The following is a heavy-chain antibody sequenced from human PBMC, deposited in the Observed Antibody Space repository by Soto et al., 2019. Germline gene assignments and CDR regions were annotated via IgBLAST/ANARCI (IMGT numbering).Heavy chain of an antibody. CDR2: IYYIGNT. CDR3: GGQDYGAKGYYFEN. CDR1: NGSISSRSSY. J-gene: IGHJ4*02. D-gene: IGHD4-17*01. Sequence: QLQLQESGSGLVKPSETLSLTCIVSNGSISSRSSYWGWIRQTPGKVLEWIGSIYYIGNTYYNPSLKSRVTISIDTSKPQFYMKMKSVTAADTAVYFCGGQDYGAKGYYFENWGQGALVTVSS. V-gene: IGHV4-39*01.